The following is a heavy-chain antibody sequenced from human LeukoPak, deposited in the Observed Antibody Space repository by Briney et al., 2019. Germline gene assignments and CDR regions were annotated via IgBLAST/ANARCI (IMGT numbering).Heavy chain of an antibody. Sequence: GGSLRLSCAASEFTFSSYEMNWVRQAPGKGLEWVSYISSSGSTIYYADSVKGRFTISRDNAKNSLYLQMNSLRAEDTAVYYCARNYDSGSYGDWFDPWGQGTLVTVSS. CDR1: EFTFSSYE. CDR2: ISSSGSTI. CDR3: ARNYDSGSYGDWFDP. V-gene: IGHV3-48*03. D-gene: IGHD3-10*01. J-gene: IGHJ5*02.